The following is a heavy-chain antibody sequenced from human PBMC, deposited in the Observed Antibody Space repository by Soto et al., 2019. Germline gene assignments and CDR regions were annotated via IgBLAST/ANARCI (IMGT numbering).Heavy chain of an antibody. J-gene: IGHJ6*02. CDR2: IYPGDPDT. CDR1: GYSFTSYW. CDR3: ARETTYSPYGMDV. V-gene: IGHV5-51*01. Sequence: GESLKISCKGSGYSFTSYWIGWVRQMPGKGLEWMGIIYPGDPDTRYSPSFQGQVTISADKSISTAYLQWSSLKASDTAMYYCARETTYSPYGMDVWGQGTTVTVSS. D-gene: IGHD1-1*01.